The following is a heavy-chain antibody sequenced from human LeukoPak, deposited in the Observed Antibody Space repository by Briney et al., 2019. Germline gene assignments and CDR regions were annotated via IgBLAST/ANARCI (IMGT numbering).Heavy chain of an antibody. CDR1: GYTFTGYY. D-gene: IGHD3-10*01. Sequence: RASVKVSCKASGYTFTGYYMHWVRQAPGQGLEWMGWINPNSGNTNYAQKLQGRVTMTTDTSTSTAYMELRSLRSDDTAVYYCARSITMVRGVIIGTFDYWGQGTLVTVSS. V-gene: IGHV1-18*04. CDR2: INPNSGNT. CDR3: ARSITMVRGVIIGTFDY. J-gene: IGHJ4*02.